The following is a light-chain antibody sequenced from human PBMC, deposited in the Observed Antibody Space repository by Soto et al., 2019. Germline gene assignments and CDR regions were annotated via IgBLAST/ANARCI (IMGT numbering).Light chain of an antibody. CDR2: NAS. CDR3: QRYNSHSWT. V-gene: IGKV1-5*01. Sequence: DIQMTQSPSTLSASVGDRVTITCRASQSISSWLAWYQQKPGKAPNLLIYNASSLKSGVPSRFSGSGSGTEFTLTISSLQPDDFATYYCQRYNSHSWTFGQGTKVDIK. J-gene: IGKJ1*01. CDR1: QSISSW.